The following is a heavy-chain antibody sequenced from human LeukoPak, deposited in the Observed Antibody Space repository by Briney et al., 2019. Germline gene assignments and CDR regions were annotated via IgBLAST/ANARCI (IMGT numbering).Heavy chain of an antibody. CDR2: ISSSSSTI. V-gene: IGHV3-48*04. CDR1: GFTVRSNY. CDR3: ARHNYGDTKFDI. J-gene: IGHJ3*02. D-gene: IGHD4-17*01. Sequence: GGSLRLSCADSGFTVRSNYMSWVRQAPGKGLEWVSYISSSSSTIYYADSVKGRFTISRDNAKNSLYLQMNSLRAEDTAVYYCARHNYGDTKFDIWGQGTMVTVSS.